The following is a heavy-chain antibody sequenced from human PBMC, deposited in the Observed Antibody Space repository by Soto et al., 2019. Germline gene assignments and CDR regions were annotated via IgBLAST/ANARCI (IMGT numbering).Heavy chain of an antibody. CDR1: GYTFTSYG. J-gene: IGHJ6*02. CDR3: ARGDSVSYYYYVMDV. D-gene: IGHD2-21*02. Sequence: ASVKVSCKASGYTFTSYGISWVRQAPGQGLEWMGWISAYNGNTNYAQKLQGRVTMTRDTSTSTVYMELSSLRSEDTAVYYCARGDSVSYYYYVMDVWGQGTTVTVSS. V-gene: IGHV1-18*01. CDR2: ISAYNGNT.